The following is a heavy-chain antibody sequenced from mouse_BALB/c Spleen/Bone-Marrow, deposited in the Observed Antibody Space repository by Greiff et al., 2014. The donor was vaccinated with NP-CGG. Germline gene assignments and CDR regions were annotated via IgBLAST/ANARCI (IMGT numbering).Heavy chain of an antibody. Sequence: EVQVVESGGGLVQPGGSLKLSCAASGFSFSSYTMSWVRQTPEKRLEWVAYISNGGGSTYYPDTVKGRFTISRDNAKNTLYLETGSLKSEDRARYYCARGNGFAYWGQGTLVTVSS. J-gene: IGHJ3*01. CDR3: ARGNGFAY. CDR2: ISNGGGST. CDR1: GFSFSSYT. V-gene: IGHV5-12-2*01.